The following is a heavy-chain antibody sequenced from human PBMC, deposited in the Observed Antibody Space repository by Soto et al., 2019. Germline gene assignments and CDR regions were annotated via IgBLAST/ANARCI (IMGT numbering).Heavy chain of an antibody. CDR2: ISAYNGNT. V-gene: IGHV1-18*01. CDR3: AREVTSDFWSGYLGY. D-gene: IGHD3-3*01. CDR1: GYTFTSYG. Sequence: ASVKVSCKASGYTFTSYGISWVRQAPGQGLEWMGWISAYNGNTNYAQKLQGRVTMTTDTSTSTAYMELRSLRSDDTAVYYCAREVTSDFWSGYLGYWGQGTLVTVSS. J-gene: IGHJ4*02.